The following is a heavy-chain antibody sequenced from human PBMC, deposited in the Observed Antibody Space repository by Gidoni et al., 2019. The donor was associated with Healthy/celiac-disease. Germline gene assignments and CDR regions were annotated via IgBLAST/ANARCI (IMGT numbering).Heavy chain of an antibody. J-gene: IGHJ4*02. CDR2: IKQDGSEK. V-gene: IGHV3-7*01. D-gene: IGHD3-3*01. Sequence: EVQLVESGGGLVQPGGSLRLSCAASGFTFSSYWMSWVRQAPGKGLEWVANIKQDGSEKYYVDSVKGRFTISRDNAKNSLYLQMNSLRAEDTAVYYCARTLTIFGVVFDYWGQGTLVTVSS. CDR1: GFTFSSYW. CDR3: ARTLTIFGVVFDY.